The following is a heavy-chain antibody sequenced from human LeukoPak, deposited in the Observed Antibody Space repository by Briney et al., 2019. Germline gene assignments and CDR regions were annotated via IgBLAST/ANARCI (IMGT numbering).Heavy chain of an antibody. CDR1: GFTFSKYG. CDR3: AKAQHSSTWGYFDS. V-gene: IGHV3-30*02. D-gene: IGHD6-13*01. J-gene: IGHJ4*02. CDR2: IRYDGSNK. Sequence: GGSLRLSCAASGFTFSKYGMHWVRQAPGKGLEWVTFIRYDGSNKYYADSLKGRFTISRDNSKNTLYLQMNSLRAEDTAVYYCAKAQHSSTWGYFDSWGQGTLVTVSS.